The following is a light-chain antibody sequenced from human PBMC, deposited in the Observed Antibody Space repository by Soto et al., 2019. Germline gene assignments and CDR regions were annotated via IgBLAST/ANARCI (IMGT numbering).Light chain of an antibody. CDR1: QSVSSY. CDR3: QQRSNWPPA. J-gene: IGKJ4*01. V-gene: IGKV3-11*01. CDR2: DAS. Sequence: EIVLTQSPATLSLSPGERATLSCRASQSVSSYLAWYQQKPGQAPRLLIYDASNRATGIPARFSGSGSGTDFTLTISSLEPDDFAVYYCQQRSNWPPAFGGGTKVQMK.